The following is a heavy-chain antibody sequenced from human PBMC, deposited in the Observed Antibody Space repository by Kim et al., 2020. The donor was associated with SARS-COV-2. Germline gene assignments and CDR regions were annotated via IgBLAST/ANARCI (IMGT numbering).Heavy chain of an antibody. D-gene: IGHD5-12*01. CDR1: GCTFSSYS. CDR3: ARVKERSGYDLEYYYGMDV. V-gene: IGHV1-69*13. J-gene: IGHJ6*02. Sequence: SVKVSCKASGCTFSSYSISWVRQAPGQGLEWMGGIIPIFGTANYAQKFQGRVTITADESTSTAYMELSSLRSEDTAVYYCARVKERSGYDLEYYYGMDVWGQGTTVTVSS. CDR2: IIPIFGTA.